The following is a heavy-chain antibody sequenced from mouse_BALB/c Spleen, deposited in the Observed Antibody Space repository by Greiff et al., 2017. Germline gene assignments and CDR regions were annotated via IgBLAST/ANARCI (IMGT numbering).Heavy chain of an antibody. Sequence: QVQLQQSGAELAKPGASVKMSCKASGYTFTSYWMHWVKQRPGQGLEWIGYINPSTGYTEYNQKFKDKATLTADKSSSTAYMQLSSLTSEDSAVYYCARSSLLWLRREGYFDYWGQGTTLTVSS. D-gene: IGHD2-2*01. J-gene: IGHJ2*01. V-gene: IGHV1-7*01. CDR2: INPSTGYT. CDR1: GYTFTSYW. CDR3: ARSSLLWLRREGYFDY.